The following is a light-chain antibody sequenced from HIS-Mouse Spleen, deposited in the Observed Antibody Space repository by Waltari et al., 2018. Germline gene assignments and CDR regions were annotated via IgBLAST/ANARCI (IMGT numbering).Light chain of an antibody. Sequence: DIQLTQSPSLLSASVGARVPITCRASQGISSYLAWYQQKPGKAPKLLIYAASTLPSGVPSRFSGSGSGTEFTLTISSLQPEDFATYYCQQLNSYPPTFGQGTKVEIK. J-gene: IGKJ1*01. V-gene: IGKV1-9*01. CDR1: QGISSY. CDR2: AAS. CDR3: QQLNSYPPT.